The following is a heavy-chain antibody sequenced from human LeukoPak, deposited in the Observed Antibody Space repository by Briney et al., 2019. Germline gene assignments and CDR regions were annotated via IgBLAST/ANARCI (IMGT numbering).Heavy chain of an antibody. J-gene: IGHJ4*02. CDR2: ITSSSSSI. V-gene: IGHV3-48*01. Sequence: PGGSLRLSCAASGFTFSSYAMSWVRQAPGKGLEWISYITSSSSSIYYADSVKGRFTISRDNAKNSLYLQMNSLRAEDTAVYYCARGGRVTRSDYWGQGTLVTVSS. CDR3: ARGGRVTRSDY. CDR1: GFTFSSYA. D-gene: IGHD2-15*01.